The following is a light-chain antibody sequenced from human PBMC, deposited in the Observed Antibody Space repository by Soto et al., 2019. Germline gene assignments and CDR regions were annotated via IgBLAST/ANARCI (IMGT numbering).Light chain of an antibody. CDR1: SSDVGGYNF. Sequence: QSALTQPPSASGSPGQSVTISCTGTSSDVGGYNFVSWYQQRPGKAPKLIIYDVTKRPSGVPDRFSGSKSGNTASLTVSGLQADDEDDYYCNSYAGSNNFVVFGGGTKLTVL. J-gene: IGLJ2*01. CDR2: DVT. CDR3: NSYAGSNNFVV. V-gene: IGLV2-8*01.